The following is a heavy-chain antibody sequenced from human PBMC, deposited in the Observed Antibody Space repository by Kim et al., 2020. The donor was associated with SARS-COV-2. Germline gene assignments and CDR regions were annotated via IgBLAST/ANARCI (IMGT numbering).Heavy chain of an antibody. V-gene: IGHV3-33*06. Sequence: GGSLRLSCAASGFTFSSYGMHWVRQAPGKGLEWVAVIWYDGSNKYYADSVKGRFTISRDNSKNTLYLQMNSLRAEDTAVYYCAKVIQTAEYYYYCMDVWGQGTTLTAS. J-gene: IGHJ6*02. D-gene: IGHD3-16*02. CDR1: GFTFSSYG. CDR2: IWYDGSNK. CDR3: AKVIQTAEYYYYCMDV.